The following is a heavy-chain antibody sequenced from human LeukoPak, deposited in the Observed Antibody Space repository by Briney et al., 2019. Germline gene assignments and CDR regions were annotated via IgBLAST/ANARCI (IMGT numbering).Heavy chain of an antibody. CDR2: IYHSGST. J-gene: IGHJ4*02. V-gene: IGHV4-38-2*02. CDR1: GYSISSGYY. CDR3: ARDLQNDY. Sequence: SETLSLTCTVSGYSISSGYYWGWIRQPPGKGLEWIGSIYHSGSTYYNPSLRSRVTISVDTSKNQFSLKLSSVTAADTAVYYCARDLQNDYWGQGTLVTVSS.